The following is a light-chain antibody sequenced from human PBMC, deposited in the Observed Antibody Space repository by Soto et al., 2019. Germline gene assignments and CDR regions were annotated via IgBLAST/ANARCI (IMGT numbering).Light chain of an antibody. V-gene: IGKV3-20*01. CDR1: QSVSSSH. CDR3: QEYGASPGT. CDR2: DTS. J-gene: IGKJ1*01. Sequence: EVALTQSPGTLSLSPGERATLSCRASQSVSSSHLAWYQQKRGQAPRLLIYDTSTRGTGIPERFSGSGSGRCVTLTISTLEPDDFEVYYCQEYGASPGTFGPGTKVEVK.